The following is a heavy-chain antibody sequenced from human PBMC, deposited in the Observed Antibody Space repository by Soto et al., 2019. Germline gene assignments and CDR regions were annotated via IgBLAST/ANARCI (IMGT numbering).Heavy chain of an antibody. CDR1: GGSISSYY. Sequence: SETLSLTCTVSGGSISSYYWSWIRQPPGKGLEWIGYIYYSGSTNYNPSLKSRVTISVDTSKNQFSLKLSSVTAADTAVYYCARGPAVTLITMVRGVINYGMDVWGQGTTVTVSS. V-gene: IGHV4-59*01. CDR3: ARGPAVTLITMVRGVINYGMDV. J-gene: IGHJ6*02. CDR2: IYYSGST. D-gene: IGHD3-10*01.